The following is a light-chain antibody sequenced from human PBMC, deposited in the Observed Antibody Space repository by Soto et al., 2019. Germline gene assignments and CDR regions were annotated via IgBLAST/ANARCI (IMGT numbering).Light chain of an antibody. CDR2: GAS. Sequence: EIVMTQSPATLSVSPGERATLSCRANQTVYSNLAWYQQKPGQAPRLLIYGASSRATGIPARFSGSGSGTEFTLTISSLQSEDFAVYYCQQYDKWPLTFGRGTKVEIK. J-gene: IGKJ4*01. CDR1: QTVYSN. V-gene: IGKV3-15*01. CDR3: QQYDKWPLT.